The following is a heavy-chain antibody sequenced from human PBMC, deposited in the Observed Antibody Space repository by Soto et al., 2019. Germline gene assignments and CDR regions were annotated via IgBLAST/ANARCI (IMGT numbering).Heavy chain of an antibody. CDR2: MNPNIGNT. Sequence: QVQLVQSGAEVRRPGASVKVSCKASGYTFTSFDLNWVRQATGQGREWMGWMNPNIGNTGYSQKFQGRVTMTWDTSISTAYMELNSLGSEDTAVYYCARSPRGCSSSSCLGHWGQGTLITVSS. J-gene: IGHJ4*02. CDR3: ARSPRGCSSSSCLGH. V-gene: IGHV1-8*01. CDR1: GYTFTSFD. D-gene: IGHD2-2*01.